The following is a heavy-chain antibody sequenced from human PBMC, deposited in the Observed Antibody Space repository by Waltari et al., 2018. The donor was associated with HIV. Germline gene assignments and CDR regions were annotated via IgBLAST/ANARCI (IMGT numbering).Heavy chain of an antibody. CDR2: MNPNSGNT. D-gene: IGHD3-9*01. V-gene: IGHV1-8*01. CDR1: GYTFTSFD. Sequence: QVQLVQSGAEVKTPGASVQVSCKASGYTFTSFDINWVRQATGPGLEWMGWMNPNSGNTGYAHKFQGRVTMTRNASITTAYMELSSLRSEDTAVYFCARGIPAGRYETLTGQDYWGQGTLVTVSS. CDR3: ARGIPAGRYETLTGQDY. J-gene: IGHJ4*02.